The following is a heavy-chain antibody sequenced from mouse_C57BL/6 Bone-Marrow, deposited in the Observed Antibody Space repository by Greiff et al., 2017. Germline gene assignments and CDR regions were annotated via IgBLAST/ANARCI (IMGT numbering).Heavy chain of an antibody. J-gene: IGHJ2*01. CDR2: INPSSGYT. Sequence: VQLQQSGAELAKPGASVKLSCKASGYTFTSYCMHWVKQRPGQGLEWIGKINPSSGYTKYNQKFKGKATLTADKSSSTAYMQLSSLTYEDSAVYYCAIFLFDYWGQGTTLTVSS. CDR3: AIFLFDY. V-gene: IGHV1-7*01. CDR1: GYTFTSYC.